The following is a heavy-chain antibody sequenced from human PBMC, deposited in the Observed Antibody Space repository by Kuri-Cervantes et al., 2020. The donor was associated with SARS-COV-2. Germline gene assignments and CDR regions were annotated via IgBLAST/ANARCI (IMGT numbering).Heavy chain of an antibody. CDR3: ARRYSGSYGSYWFDP. D-gene: IGHD1-26*01. V-gene: IGHV1-18*04. J-gene: IGHJ5*02. Sequence: ASVKVSCKASGGTFSSYAISWVRQAPGQGLEGMGWISAYNGNTNYSQKLQGRVTMTTGTSTSTAYMELRSLRSDDTAVYYCARRYSGSYGSYWFDPWGQGTLVTVSS. CDR2: ISAYNGNT. CDR1: GGTFSSYA.